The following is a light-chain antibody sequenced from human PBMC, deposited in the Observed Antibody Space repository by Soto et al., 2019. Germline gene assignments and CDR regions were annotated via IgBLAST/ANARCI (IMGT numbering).Light chain of an antibody. V-gene: IGKV1-5*03. CDR3: QHYDNYPLT. CDR1: QSISDR. CDR2: KAS. J-gene: IGKJ4*01. Sequence: DIQMTQSPSTLSASIGDRVTITCRASQSISDRWAWYQQRPGKAPNLLMYKASTLESCVSLRFSGSRSRTEFTLTISNLQAHDFVTYYCQHYDNYPLTFGRGTKVDIK.